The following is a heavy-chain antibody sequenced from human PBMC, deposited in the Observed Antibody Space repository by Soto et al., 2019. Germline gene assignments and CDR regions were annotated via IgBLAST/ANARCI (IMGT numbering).Heavy chain of an antibody. J-gene: IGHJ4*02. V-gene: IGHV4-39*02. Sequence: QLQLQESGPGLGKPSETLSLTCNVSGDSIRSSKYYWGWIRQPPGKGLEWIGTIYYSGSIYYNPSLKSPVTISIDTSKNHFSLKLSSVTAADTAVYYCAKGSGSSAYSPFDYWGQGTLVTVSS. CDR1: GDSIRSSKYY. CDR3: AKGSGSSAYSPFDY. CDR2: IYYSGSI. D-gene: IGHD3-16*01.